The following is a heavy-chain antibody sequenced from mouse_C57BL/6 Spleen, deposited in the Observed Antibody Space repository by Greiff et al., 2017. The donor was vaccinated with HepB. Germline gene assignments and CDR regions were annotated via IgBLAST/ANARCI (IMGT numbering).Heavy chain of an antibody. Sequence: QVQLQQPGAELVRPGSSVKLSCKASGYTFTSYWMHWVKQRPIQGLEWIGNIDPSDSETHYNQKFKDKATLTVDKSSSTASMQLSSLTSEDSAVYYCARFDPAYYSNYFDYWGQGTTLTVSS. CDR1: GYTFTSYW. V-gene: IGHV1-52*01. CDR3: ARFDPAYYSNYFDY. D-gene: IGHD2-5*01. CDR2: IDPSDSET. J-gene: IGHJ2*01.